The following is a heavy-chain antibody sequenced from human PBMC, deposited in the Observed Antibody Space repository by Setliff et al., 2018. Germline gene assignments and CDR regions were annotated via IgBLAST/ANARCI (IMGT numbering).Heavy chain of an antibody. J-gene: IGHJ4*02. Sequence: GGSLRLSCAASGFTFSGYSMNWVRQAPEKGLEWVADIKCNGSEKYCVDSVKGRLTISRDNAKNSLYLQMNGLRAEDTAVYYCVRDLHWCFDYWGLGTLVTVSS. D-gene: IGHD2-8*02. CDR1: GFTFSGYS. CDR2: IKCNGSEK. V-gene: IGHV3-7*01. CDR3: VRDLHWCFDY.